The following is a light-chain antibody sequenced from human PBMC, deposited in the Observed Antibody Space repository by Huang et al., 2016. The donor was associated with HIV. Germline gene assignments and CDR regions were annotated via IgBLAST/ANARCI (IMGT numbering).Light chain of an antibody. Sequence: DIQMTQSPSSLSASVGDRVTITCRASQSISSYLNWYQQKPGKAPKLLIYAASSLQSGVPSRFSGSGAGKDFTLTISSLQPEDFATYYCQQSYNTPLLTFGGGTKVEIK. CDR3: QQSYNTPLLT. CDR2: AAS. V-gene: IGKV1-39*01. CDR1: QSISSY. J-gene: IGKJ4*01.